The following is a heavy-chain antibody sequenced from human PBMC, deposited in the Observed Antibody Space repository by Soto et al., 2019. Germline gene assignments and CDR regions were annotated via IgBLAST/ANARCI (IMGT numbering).Heavy chain of an antibody. D-gene: IGHD3-16*01. CDR1: GFSFGDYS. J-gene: IGHJ4*03. CDR2: IVREAYAVTS. Sequence: GGSLRRPCSACGFSFGDYSISGFLQDTKKGPRWLSFIVREAYAVTSQYTSAVKGRFTVSRDDFKCIAYLQMNSMKTEDTAVYYCTRPLSPYAYETAAIDNWCQEKVVTISS. V-gene: IGHV3-49*01. CDR3: TRPLSPYAYETAAIDN.